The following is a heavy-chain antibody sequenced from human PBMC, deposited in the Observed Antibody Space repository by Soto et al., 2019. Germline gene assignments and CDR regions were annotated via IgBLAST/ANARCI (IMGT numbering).Heavy chain of an antibody. CDR3: ARQHYYDSSGYYTWN. CDR2: VHYSGST. Sequence: SETLSLTCTVSGVSISSYYWSWIRQPPGKGLEWIATVHYSGSTYYTPSLKNRVTISADTSNNQFSLRLNSVTAADTAVYYCARQHYYDSSGYYTWNWGQGTLVTVSS. J-gene: IGHJ4*02. CDR1: GVSISSYY. D-gene: IGHD3-22*01. V-gene: IGHV4-59*04.